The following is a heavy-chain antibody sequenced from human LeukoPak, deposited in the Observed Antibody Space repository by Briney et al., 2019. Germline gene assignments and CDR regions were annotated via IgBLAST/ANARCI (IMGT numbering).Heavy chain of an antibody. CDR3: ARHGLRRDGYNRYYYYYMDV. D-gene: IGHD5-24*01. CDR2: IYPGDSDT. Sequence: GESPKISCKGSGYSFTSYWIGWVRQMPGKGLEWMGIIYPGDSDTRYSPSFQGQVTISADKSISTAYLQWSSLKASDTAMYYCARHGLRRDGYNRYYYYYMDVWGKGTTVTVS. V-gene: IGHV5-51*01. CDR1: GYSFTSYW. J-gene: IGHJ6*03.